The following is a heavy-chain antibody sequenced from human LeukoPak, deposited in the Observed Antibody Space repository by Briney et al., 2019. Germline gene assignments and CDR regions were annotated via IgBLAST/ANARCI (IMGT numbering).Heavy chain of an antibody. D-gene: IGHD2-2*01. J-gene: IGHJ5*02. Sequence: ASVKVSCKASGYTFTSYGISWVRQAPGQGLEWMGWISAYNGNTSYAQKLQGRVTMTTDTSTSTAYMELRSLRSDDTAVYYCARTKPRYCSSTSCPSHWFDPWGQGTLVTVSS. CDR3: ARTKPRYCSSTSCPSHWFDP. V-gene: IGHV1-18*01. CDR2: ISAYNGNT. CDR1: GYTFTSYG.